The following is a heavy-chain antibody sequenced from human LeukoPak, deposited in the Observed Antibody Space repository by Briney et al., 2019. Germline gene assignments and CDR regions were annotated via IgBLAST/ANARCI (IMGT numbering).Heavy chain of an antibody. CDR3: AKAGRPPSSRYYYYYMDV. D-gene: IGHD3-10*01. J-gene: IGHJ6*03. CDR2: ISWDGGST. V-gene: IGHV3-43D*04. Sequence: PGGSLRLSXAASGFTFDDYAMHWVRQAPGKGLEWVSLISWDGGSTYYADSVKGRFTISRDNSKNSLYLQMNSLRAEDTALYYCAKAGRPPSSRYYYYYMDVWGKGTTVTVSS. CDR1: GFTFDDYA.